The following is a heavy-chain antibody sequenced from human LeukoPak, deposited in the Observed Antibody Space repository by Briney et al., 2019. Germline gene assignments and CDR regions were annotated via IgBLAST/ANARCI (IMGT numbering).Heavy chain of an antibody. CDR3: ARGRGLTLSYHYFDY. CDR2: ISGSSGRT. D-gene: IGHD3-10*01. Sequence: PGGSLRLSCAASGFTFSSYAMGWVRQAPGKGLEWVSAISGSSGRTYYADSVKGRFTISRDNAKNSLYLQVNSLRDEDTAVYYCARGRGLTLSYHYFDYWGQGTLVTVSS. V-gene: IGHV3-23*01. J-gene: IGHJ4*02. CDR1: GFTFSSYA.